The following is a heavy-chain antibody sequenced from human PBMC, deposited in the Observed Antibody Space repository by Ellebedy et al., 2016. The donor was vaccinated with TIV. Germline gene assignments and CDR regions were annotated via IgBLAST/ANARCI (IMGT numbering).Heavy chain of an antibody. CDR2: ISSSYI. V-gene: IGHV3-21*06. J-gene: IGHJ4*02. D-gene: IGHD6-19*01. CDR3: ARTGYSSDWYASN. CDR1: GFTFNTYS. Sequence: PGRSLRLSCAASGFTFNTYSMNWVRQAPGKGLEWVSSISSSYIYYADSVKGRFTISRDNAKNSLYLQKDSLRADDTAVYYCARTGYSSDWYASNWGQGTLVTVSS.